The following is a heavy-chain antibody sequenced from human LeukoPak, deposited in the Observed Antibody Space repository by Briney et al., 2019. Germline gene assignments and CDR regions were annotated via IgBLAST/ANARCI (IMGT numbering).Heavy chain of an antibody. J-gene: IGHJ4*02. CDR3: AKPKPQYYDFWSGYGY. V-gene: IGHV3-23*01. CDR2: ISGSGGST. Sequence: GGSLRLSCAASGFTFSSYAMGWVRQAPGKGLEWVSAISGSGGSTYYADSVKGRFTISRDNSKNTLYLQMNSLRAEDTAVYYCAKPKPQYYDFWSGYGYWGQGTLVTVSS. D-gene: IGHD3-3*01. CDR1: GFTFSSYA.